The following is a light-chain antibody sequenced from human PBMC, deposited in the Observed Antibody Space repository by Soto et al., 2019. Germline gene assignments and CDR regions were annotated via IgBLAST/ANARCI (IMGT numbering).Light chain of an antibody. J-gene: IGLJ3*02. CDR3: CSYAGSYIWV. CDR2: DVS. Sequence: QSALTQPRSVSGSPGQSVTISCTGTSSDVGGYNYVSWYQQHPGKAPKLMIYDVSKRPSGVPDRFSGSKSGNTASLTISGLQAEDEADSYCCSYAGSYIWVFGGGTKLTVL. CDR1: SSDVGGYNY. V-gene: IGLV2-11*01.